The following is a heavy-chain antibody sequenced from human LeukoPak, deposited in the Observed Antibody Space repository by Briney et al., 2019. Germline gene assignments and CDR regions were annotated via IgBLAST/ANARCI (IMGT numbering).Heavy chain of an antibody. V-gene: IGHV4-39*07. CDR2: VSYRGDT. D-gene: IGHD1-1*01. Sequence: SETLSLTCAVSDGSISINDYFWAWIRQSPGKGLEWIGSVSYRGDTYYNPSLQSRVTISVDTPKNQFSLRLNSVTAADTALYYCARDSLRIQSGTTPWGQGTLVTVSS. CDR1: DGSISINDYF. J-gene: IGHJ5*02. CDR3: ARDSLRIQSGTTP.